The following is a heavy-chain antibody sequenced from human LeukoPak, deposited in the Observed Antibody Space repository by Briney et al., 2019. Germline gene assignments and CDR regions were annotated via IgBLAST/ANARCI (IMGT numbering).Heavy chain of an antibody. V-gene: IGHV3-21*01. Sequence: GGSLGLSCAASGFTFSSYSMNWVRQAPGKGLEWVSSISSSSSYIYYADSVKGRFTISRDNAKNSLYLQMNSLRAEDTAVYYCARGGGANNWFDPWGQGTLVTVSS. D-gene: IGHD3-16*01. CDR2: ISSSSSYI. J-gene: IGHJ5*02. CDR3: ARGGGANNWFDP. CDR1: GFTFSSYS.